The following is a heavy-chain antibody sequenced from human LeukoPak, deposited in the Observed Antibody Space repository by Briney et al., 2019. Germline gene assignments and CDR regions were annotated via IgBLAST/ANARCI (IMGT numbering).Heavy chain of an antibody. CDR1: GFTFSSYA. CDR2: ISGSGGST. CDR3: AKSGIAAVAGSWFDP. J-gene: IGHJ5*02. D-gene: IGHD6-19*01. V-gene: IGHV3-23*01. Sequence: GGSLTLSCAASGFTFSSYAMSLVRQAPGKGLAWVSAISGSGGSTYYADSVEGRFTISRDNSKNTLYLQMNSLRAEDTAVYYCAKSGIAAVAGSWFDPWGQGTLVTVSS.